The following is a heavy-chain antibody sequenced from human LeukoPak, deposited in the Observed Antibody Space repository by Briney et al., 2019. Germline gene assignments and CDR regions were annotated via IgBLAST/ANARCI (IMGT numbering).Heavy chain of an antibody. CDR1: GFTFKTYA. V-gene: IGHV3-64D*06. Sequence: PGGSLRLSCADSGFTFKTYAMHWVRQAPGKGLEYVSGISSNGGSTYYADAVKSRFTISRDNSKNTLYLQMSSLRAEDTAVYYCVKDFSYDSSGDYFSSDYWGQGALVTVSS. D-gene: IGHD3-22*01. CDR3: VKDFSYDSSGDYFSSDY. CDR2: ISSNGGST. J-gene: IGHJ4*02.